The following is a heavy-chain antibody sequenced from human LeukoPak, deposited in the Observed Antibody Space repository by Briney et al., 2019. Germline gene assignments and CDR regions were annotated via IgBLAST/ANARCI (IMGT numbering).Heavy chain of an antibody. D-gene: IGHD3-10*01. Sequence: SETLSLTCAVYGGSFSGYYWSWIRQPPGKGLEWIGEINHSGSTIYNPSLKSRVTISVDTSKNQFSLKLSSVTAADTAVYYCAVGDYYGSGSYPNWFDPWGQGTLVTVSS. CDR2: INHSGST. V-gene: IGHV4-34*01. CDR3: AVGDYYGSGSYPNWFDP. CDR1: GGSFSGYY. J-gene: IGHJ5*02.